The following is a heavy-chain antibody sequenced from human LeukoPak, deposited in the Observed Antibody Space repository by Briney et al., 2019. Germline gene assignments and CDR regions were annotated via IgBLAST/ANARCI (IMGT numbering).Heavy chain of an antibody. CDR3: ARTGGYGDYVRFDY. J-gene: IGHJ4*02. Sequence: PSETLSLTCTVSGGSISSGGYYWSWIRQHPGKGLEWIGYIYYSGSTYYNPSLKSRVTISVDTSKNQFSLKLSSVTAADTAVYYCARTGGYGDYVRFDYWGQGTLVTVSS. D-gene: IGHD4-17*01. CDR2: IYYSGST. V-gene: IGHV4-31*03. CDR1: GGSISSGGYY.